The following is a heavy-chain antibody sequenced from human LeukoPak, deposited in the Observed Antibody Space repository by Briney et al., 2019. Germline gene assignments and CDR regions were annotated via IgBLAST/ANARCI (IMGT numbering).Heavy chain of an antibody. J-gene: IGHJ4*02. CDR1: GGSISSYY. D-gene: IGHD5-24*01. Sequence: PSETLSLTCTVSGGSISSYYWSWIRQPPGKGLEWIGYIYYSGSTNYNPSLKSRVTISVDTSKNQFSLKLSSVTAADTAVYYCARDRDGYRYWGQGTQVTVSS. CDR3: ARDRDGYRY. V-gene: IGHV4-59*01. CDR2: IYYSGST.